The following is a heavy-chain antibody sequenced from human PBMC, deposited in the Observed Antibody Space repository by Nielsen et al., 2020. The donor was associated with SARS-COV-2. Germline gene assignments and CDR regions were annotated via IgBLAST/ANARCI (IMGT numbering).Heavy chain of an antibody. CDR3: ASEEYRSGWSTLDM. J-gene: IGHJ4*02. V-gene: IGHV1-69*13. CDR2: IVVIFGTA. D-gene: IGHD6-19*01. CDR1: GGTFRSFA. Sequence: SVKVSCKASGGTFRSFAFSWVRQAPGQGLEWMGGIVVIFGTAKYAQKFQGRATITADESTSTVYMELSSLRSEDTALYFCASEEYRSGWSTLDMWSQGTLITVSS.